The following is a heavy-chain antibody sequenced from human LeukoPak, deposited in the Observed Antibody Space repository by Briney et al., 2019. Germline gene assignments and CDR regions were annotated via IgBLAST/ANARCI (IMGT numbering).Heavy chain of an antibody. D-gene: IGHD3-10*01. CDR2: ISYDGSNK. CDR1: GFTFSSYG. J-gene: IGHJ3*02. CDR3: AKDRDYYGSGSYHPHAFDI. V-gene: IGHV3-30*18. Sequence: GGSLRLSCAASGFTFSSYGMHWVRQAPGKGLEWVAVISYDGSNKYYADSVKGRFTISRDNSKNTLYLQMNSLRAEDTAVYYCAKDRDYYGSGSYHPHAFDIWGQGTMVTVSS.